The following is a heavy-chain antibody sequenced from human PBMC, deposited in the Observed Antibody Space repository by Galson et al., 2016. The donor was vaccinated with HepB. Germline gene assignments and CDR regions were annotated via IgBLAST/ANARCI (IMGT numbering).Heavy chain of an antibody. V-gene: IGHV4-39*01. D-gene: IGHD3-10*01. Sequence: ETLSLTCSVSGGSISSSSYHWTWIRQPPGKGLEWIGSMYYSGKIYYNPSLKSRVTISIDTSKNQFSLKLSSVTAADTAVYYCARQGSSGRESWGRGTLVTVSS. CDR1: GGSISSSSYH. CDR3: ARQGSSGRES. CDR2: MYYSGKI. J-gene: IGHJ4*02.